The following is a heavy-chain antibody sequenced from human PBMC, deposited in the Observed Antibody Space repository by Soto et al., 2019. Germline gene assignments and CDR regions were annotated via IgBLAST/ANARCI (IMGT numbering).Heavy chain of an antibody. J-gene: IGHJ6*02. D-gene: IGHD6-19*01. CDR2: ISAYNGNT. CDR3: ARTKSSGWPYYYYGMDV. CDR1: GYTFTSYG. V-gene: IGHV1-18*01. Sequence: ASVKVSCKASGYTFTSYGISWVRQAPGQGLEWMGWISAYNGNTNYAQKLQGRVTMTTDTSTSTAYMELRSLRSDDTAVYYCARTKSSGWPYYYYGMDVWGQGTTVTVSS.